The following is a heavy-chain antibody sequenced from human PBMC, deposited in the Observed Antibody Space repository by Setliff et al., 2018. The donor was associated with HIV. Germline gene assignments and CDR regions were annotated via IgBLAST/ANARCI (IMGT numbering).Heavy chain of an antibody. J-gene: IGHJ6*02. CDR3: ARAFVEVTPHYALDV. CDR1: GYSFTTYD. Sequence: ASVKVSCKTPGYSFTTYDINWVRQAAGQGLEWMGWMNPASGDTGSAQKFQGRLTMTRDTSIDTAYMELSSLSSDDSAVYFCARAFVEVTPHYALDVWGQGTTVTVSS. CDR2: MNPASGDT. D-gene: IGHD2-21*02. V-gene: IGHV1-8*02.